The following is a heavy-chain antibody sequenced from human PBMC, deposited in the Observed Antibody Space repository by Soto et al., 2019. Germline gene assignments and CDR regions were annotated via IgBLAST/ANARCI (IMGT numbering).Heavy chain of an antibody. V-gene: IGHV4-4*07. CDR2: IHDTGRT. D-gene: IGHD3-16*01. CDR1: GDSLSTYY. Sequence: SETLSLTCTVSGDSLSTYYWSWIRQPAGERLEWIGRIHDTGRTNYSPSLKSRVTMSVDTSKNQFSLRVNSVTAADTAVYYCARESVSGTYSFDSWGQGTLVTVSS. J-gene: IGHJ4*02. CDR3: ARESVSGTYSFDS.